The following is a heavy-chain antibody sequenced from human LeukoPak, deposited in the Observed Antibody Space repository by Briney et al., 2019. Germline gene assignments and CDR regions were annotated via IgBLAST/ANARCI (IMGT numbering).Heavy chain of an antibody. CDR3: AKEPYSSVYYFYYMDV. CDR2: IRYGGSDI. D-gene: IGHD6-25*01. CDR1: GFTFSTRG. J-gene: IGHJ6*03. V-gene: IGHV3-30*02. Sequence: GGSLRLSCAASGFTFSTRGMHWVRQAPGKGLEWVAFIRYGGSDIYYGDSVKGRFTISRDNSKNTLYLQMNSLRGEDTAVYYCAKEPYSSVYYFYYMDVWGKGTTVTVSS.